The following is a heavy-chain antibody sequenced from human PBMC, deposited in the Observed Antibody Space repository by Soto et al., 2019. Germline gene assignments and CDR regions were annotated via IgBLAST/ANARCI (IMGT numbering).Heavy chain of an antibody. CDR2: ISSSSSYT. V-gene: IGHV3-11*05. CDR3: ARDATRFGMATNWYAFDI. CDR1: GLPFSDYY. D-gene: IGHD3-10*01. J-gene: IGHJ3*02. Sequence: GGSPRLSCAASGLPFSDYYMSWIRQAPGKGLEWVSYISSSSSYTNYADSVKGRFTISRDNAKNSLYLQMNSLRAEDTAVYYCARDATRFGMATNWYAFDIWGQGTMVTVSS.